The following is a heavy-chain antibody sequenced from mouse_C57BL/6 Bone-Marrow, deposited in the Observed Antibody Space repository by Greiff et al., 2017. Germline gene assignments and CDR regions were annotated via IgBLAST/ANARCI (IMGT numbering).Heavy chain of an antibody. D-gene: IGHD1-1*01. CDR3: ATSLYYYGSSYTSYYYAMDY. J-gene: IGHJ4*01. V-gene: IGHV7-3*01. CDR2: IRNKANGYTT. CDR1: GFTFTDYY. Sequence: EVQLMESGGGLVQPGGSLSLSCAASGFTFTDYYMSWVRQPPGKALEWLGFIRNKANGYTTEYSESVKGRFTISRDNSQSILSLHMNALRAADSATYYCATSLYYYGSSYTSYYYAMDYWGQGTSVTVSS.